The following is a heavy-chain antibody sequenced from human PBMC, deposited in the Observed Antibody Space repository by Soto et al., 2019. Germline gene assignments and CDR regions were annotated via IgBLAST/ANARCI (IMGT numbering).Heavy chain of an antibody. Sequence: GGSLRLSCAASGFTFSSYAMHWVRQAPGKGLEWVAVISYDGSNKYYADSVKGRFTISRDNSKNTLYLQMNSLRAEDTAVYYCAFQRGSSGPFDYWGQGTLVTVSS. CDR3: AFQRGSSGPFDY. D-gene: IGHD3-16*01. CDR1: GFTFSSYA. CDR2: ISYDGSNK. V-gene: IGHV3-30*14. J-gene: IGHJ4*02.